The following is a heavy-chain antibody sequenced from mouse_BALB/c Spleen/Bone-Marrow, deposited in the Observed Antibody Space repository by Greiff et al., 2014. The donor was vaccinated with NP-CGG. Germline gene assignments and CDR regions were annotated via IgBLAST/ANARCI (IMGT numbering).Heavy chain of an antibody. CDR3: TRSITTAVEFDY. J-gene: IGHJ2*03. CDR2: IYPGNSGT. V-gene: IGHV1-5*01. Sequence: VQLQQSGTVLARPGASVKMSCKASGYSFTSYWLYWIKQRPGQGLAWIGAIYPGNSGTSYNQNFKGKAKLTAVTSASTAYMELSSLTNEDSAVYYCTRSITTAVEFDYWGQGTSLTVSS. CDR1: GYSFTSYW. D-gene: IGHD1-1*01.